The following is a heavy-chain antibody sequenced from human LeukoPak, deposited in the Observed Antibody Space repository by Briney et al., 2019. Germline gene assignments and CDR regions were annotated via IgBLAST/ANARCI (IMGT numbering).Heavy chain of an antibody. Sequence: TSETLSLTCTVSGGSISSYYWSWIRQPPGKGLEWIGYIYYSGSTNYNPSLKSRVTISVDTSKNQFSLKLSSVTAADTAVYYCARRGGKLAAAGPPWYYYYFMDVWGNGTTVTISS. D-gene: IGHD6-13*01. CDR3: ARRGGKLAAAGPPWYYYYFMDV. CDR1: GGSISSYY. V-gene: IGHV4-59*01. J-gene: IGHJ6*03. CDR2: IYYSGST.